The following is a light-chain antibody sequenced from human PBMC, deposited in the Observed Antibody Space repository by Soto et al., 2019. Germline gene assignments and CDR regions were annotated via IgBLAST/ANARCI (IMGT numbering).Light chain of an antibody. CDR1: QSISSR. J-gene: IGKJ1*01. V-gene: IGKV1-5*01. Sequence: DIQITRSPSTLSASVGDRVTITCRASQSISSRLAWFQQKPGKAPKILMYDASSLESGVPSRFSGSGSGTEFTLTISSLQPDDFATYYCQQYGTYLWTFGQGTKVDIK. CDR3: QQYGTYLWT. CDR2: DAS.